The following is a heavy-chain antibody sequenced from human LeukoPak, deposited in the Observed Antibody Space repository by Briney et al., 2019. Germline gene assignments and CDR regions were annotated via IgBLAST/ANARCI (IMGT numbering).Heavy chain of an antibody. CDR2: ISSSGSTI. CDR1: GFTFSSYS. V-gene: IGHV3-48*01. CDR3: ARTYYDFWSGYYTEPALGY. Sequence: PGGSLRLSCAASGFTFSSYSMTWVRQAPGKGLEWVSYISSSGSTIYYADSVKGRFTISRDNAKNSLYLQMNSLRAEDTAVYYCARTYYDFWSGYYTEPALGYWGQGTLVTVSS. D-gene: IGHD3-3*01. J-gene: IGHJ4*02.